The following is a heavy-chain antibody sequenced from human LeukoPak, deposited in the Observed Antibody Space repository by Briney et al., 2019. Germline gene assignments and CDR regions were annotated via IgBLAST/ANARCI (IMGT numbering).Heavy chain of an antibody. D-gene: IGHD6-6*01. V-gene: IGHV3-30*04. CDR1: GFTFSTFP. J-gene: IGHJ6*03. CDR3: ARVGRVSIYPSYMDV. CDR2: ISHDGRDT. Sequence: GTSLRLSCEASGFTFSTFPMHWVRQTPDKRLEWVAVISHDGRDTYYADSMKGRFTISRDNSKNTLYLQMNSLSPEDTAVVYCARVGRVSIYPSYMDVWGKGATVIVSS.